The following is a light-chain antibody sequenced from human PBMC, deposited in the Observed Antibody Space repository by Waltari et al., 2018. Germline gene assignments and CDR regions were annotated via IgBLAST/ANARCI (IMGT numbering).Light chain of an antibody. CDR1: QSVSSY. Sequence: EVVMTQSPAILSLSPGERATLSCRASQSVSSYLGWYQQKPGQAPRLLIYHVSNRATGIPARFSGSGSGTDFTLTISSLEPEDFAVYYCHQRSDWPYTFGQGTKLEIK. CDR2: HVS. J-gene: IGKJ2*01. CDR3: HQRSDWPYT. V-gene: IGKV3-11*01.